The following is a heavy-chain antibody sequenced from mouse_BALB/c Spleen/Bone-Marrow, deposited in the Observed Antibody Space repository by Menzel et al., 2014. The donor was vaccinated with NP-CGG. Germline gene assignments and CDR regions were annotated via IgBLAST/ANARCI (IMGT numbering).Heavy chain of an antibody. D-gene: IGHD1-1*02. CDR3: ARGRAMGFAY. CDR2: ISYSGST. V-gene: IGHV3-8*02. J-gene: IGHJ3*01. CDR1: GDSITSGY. Sequence: DVKLVESGPSLVKPSQTLSLTCSVTGDSITSGYWNWIRKFPGNKLEYMGYISYSGSTYYNPPLKSRISITRDTSKNQYYLQLNSVTTEDTATYYCARGRAMGFAYWGQGTLVTVSA.